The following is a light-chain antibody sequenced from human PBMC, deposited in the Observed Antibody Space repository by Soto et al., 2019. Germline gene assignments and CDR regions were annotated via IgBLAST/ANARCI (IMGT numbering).Light chain of an antibody. V-gene: IGKV3-11*01. CDR3: QQRSNRPRFT. CDR1: QSVDNY. J-gene: IGKJ3*01. CDR2: DVS. Sequence: EIVLTQSASTLSLSAGERATLSWRASQSVDNYLAWYQQKPGQAPRLLIYDVSNRATGTPARFSGRGSGTDFTLSISSLEPEDFAVYYCQQRSNRPRFTLGPGTKVDIK.